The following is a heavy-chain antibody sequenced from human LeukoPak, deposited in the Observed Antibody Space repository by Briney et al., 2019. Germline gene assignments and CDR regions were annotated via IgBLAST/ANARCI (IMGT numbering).Heavy chain of an antibody. CDR1: GGSISSGDYY. J-gene: IGHJ5*02. D-gene: IGHD2/OR15-2a*01. CDR3: ARDPRIESGLDP. Sequence: SETLSLTCTVSGGSISSGDYYWSWIRQRPGKGLEWIGYIYYSGSTYYNPSLKSRVTISVDTSKNQFSLKLGSVTAADTAVYYCARDPRIESGLDPWGQGTLVSVSS. CDR2: IYYSGST. V-gene: IGHV4-30-4*08.